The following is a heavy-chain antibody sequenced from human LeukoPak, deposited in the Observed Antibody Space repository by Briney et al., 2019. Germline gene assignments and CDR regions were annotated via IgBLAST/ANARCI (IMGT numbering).Heavy chain of an antibody. CDR1: GDPISTYH. CDR3: ARDKRHSYGRYFAH. CDR2: MQSTGKS. J-gene: IGHJ4*02. V-gene: IGHV4-59*01. Sequence: SESLSLTCSVFGDPISTYHWNWIRKPPGKGLEWIAYMQSTGKSQYNPSLKSRVAMSVDTSKNQGVLNLSSVTAADTAVYYCARDKRHSYGRYFAHWGQGMLVTVSS. D-gene: IGHD5-18*01.